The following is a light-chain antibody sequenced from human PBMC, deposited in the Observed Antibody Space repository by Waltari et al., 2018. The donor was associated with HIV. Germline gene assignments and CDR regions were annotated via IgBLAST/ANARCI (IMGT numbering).Light chain of an antibody. J-gene: IGLJ2*01. CDR1: RSNIGARYD. Sequence: QSVLTQPPSVSGAPGLRVTISCTGSRSNIGARYDVHWYQHLPGTAPTLLIQRNNTRPSGVPDRFSGSRSGTSASLAITGLQAEDEADYYCQSYDSSLSGYVVFGGGTKLTVL. CDR2: RNN. V-gene: IGLV1-40*01. CDR3: QSYDSSLSGYVV.